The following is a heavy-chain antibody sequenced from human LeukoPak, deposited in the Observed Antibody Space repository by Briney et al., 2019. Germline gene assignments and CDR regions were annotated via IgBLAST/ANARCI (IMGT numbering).Heavy chain of an antibody. CDR1: GYTFTGYY. CDR3: ARRGYSSGWYGRVNWFDP. V-gene: IGHV1-2*02. Sequence: ASVKVSCKASGYTFTGYYMHWVRQAPGQGLEWMGWINPNSGVTNYAQKFQGRVTMTRDTSISTAYMELSRLRSDDTAVYYCARRGYSSGWYGRVNWFDPWGQGTLVTVSS. D-gene: IGHD6-19*01. J-gene: IGHJ5*02. CDR2: INPNSGVT.